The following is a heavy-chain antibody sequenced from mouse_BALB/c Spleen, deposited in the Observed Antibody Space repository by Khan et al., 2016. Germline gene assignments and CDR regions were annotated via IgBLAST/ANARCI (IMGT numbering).Heavy chain of an antibody. V-gene: IGHV5-12*02. CDR2: ISNGGDNT. CDR1: GFTFSDYY. D-gene: IGHD1-1*01. CDR3: EIHLRTYGSPWYFDV. J-gene: IGHJ1*01. Sequence: EVELVESGGGLVQPGGSLKLSCATSGFTFSDYYMYWVRQTPEKRLEWVAYISNGGDNTYYPDTVKGRFTISRDTAKNILYLQMSRLKSEDTAMYYCEIHLRTYGSPWYFDVWGAGTTVTVSS.